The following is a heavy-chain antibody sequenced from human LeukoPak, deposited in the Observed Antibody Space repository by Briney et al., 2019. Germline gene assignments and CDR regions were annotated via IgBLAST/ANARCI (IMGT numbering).Heavy chain of an antibody. CDR3: ARDRSNWFDF. CDR2: ISSSSSTI. Sequence: GGSLRLSCAASGFTFSSYSMNWVRQAPGKGLEWVSYISSSSSTIYYADSVKGRFTISRDSAKNSLYLQMNSLRAEDTAVYYCARDRSNWFDFWGQGTLVTVSS. CDR1: GFTFSSYS. J-gene: IGHJ5*01. V-gene: IGHV3-48*01.